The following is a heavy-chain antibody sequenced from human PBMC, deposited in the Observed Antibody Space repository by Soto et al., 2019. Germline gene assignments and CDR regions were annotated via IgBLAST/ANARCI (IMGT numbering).Heavy chain of an antibody. J-gene: IGHJ5*02. V-gene: IGHV4-34*01. CDR2: INHSGST. Sequence: SETLSLTCAVYCGSFSGYYWSWISQPPGKGLEWIGEINHSGSTNYNPSLKSRVTISVDTSKNQFSLKLSSVTAADTAVYYCARKLEPIRLNWFDPWGQGTLVTVSS. CDR3: ARKLEPIRLNWFDP. CDR1: CGSFSGYY. D-gene: IGHD5-12*01.